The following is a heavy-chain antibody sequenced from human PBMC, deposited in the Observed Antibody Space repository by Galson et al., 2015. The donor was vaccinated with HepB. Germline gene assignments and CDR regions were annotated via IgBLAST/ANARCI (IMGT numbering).Heavy chain of an antibody. J-gene: IGHJ5*02. V-gene: IGHV2-5*02. D-gene: IGHD3-10*01. Sequence: PALVKPTQTLTLTCPFSGFSLNTGVVAVGWIRQPPGKALQWLALIYGDDDKRYSPFLKNRLTVSKDTSRSQVVLTLTNMGPMDTATYYCAHKPFGALGLFDPWGPGILVTVSS. CDR2: IYGDDDK. CDR1: GFSLNTGVVA. CDR3: AHKPFGALGLFDP.